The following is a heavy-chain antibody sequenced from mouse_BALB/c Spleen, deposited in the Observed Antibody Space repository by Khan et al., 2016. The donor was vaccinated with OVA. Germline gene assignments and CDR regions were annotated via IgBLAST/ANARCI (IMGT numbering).Heavy chain of an antibody. CDR2: IWGDGIT. Sequence: VQLQESGPGLVAPSQSLSITCTASGFSLTGYGVNWVRQPPGKGLEWLGMIWGDGITDYNSALNSRLSISKVNSKNKVCLKMNRLRTDDTSRYYCARCPYYGNYYAMDYWGQGTLVTVSA. J-gene: IGHJ4*01. V-gene: IGHV2-6-7*01. D-gene: IGHD2-10*01. CDR1: GFSLTGYG. CDR3: ARCPYYGNYYAMDY.